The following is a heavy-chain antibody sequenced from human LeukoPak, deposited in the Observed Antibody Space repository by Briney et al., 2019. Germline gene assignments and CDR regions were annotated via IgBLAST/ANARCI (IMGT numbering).Heavy chain of an antibody. D-gene: IGHD6-13*01. CDR2: IYYSGSN. CDR1: GGSISSYY. CDR3: ARDSSSWYGYYFDY. Sequence: SETLSLTCTVSGGSISSYYWSWIRQPPGKGLEWIGYIYYSGSNNYTPSLKSRVTISVDTPKNQFSLKLSSVTAADTAVYYCARDSSSWYGYYFDYWGQGTLVTVSS. V-gene: IGHV4-59*12. J-gene: IGHJ4*02.